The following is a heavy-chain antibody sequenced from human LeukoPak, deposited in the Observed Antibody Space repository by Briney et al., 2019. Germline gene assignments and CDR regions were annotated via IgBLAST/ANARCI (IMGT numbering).Heavy chain of an antibody. CDR1: GFTFDDYA. Sequence: GRSLRLSCAASGFTFDDYAMHWVRQAPGKGLEWVSGISWNSGSIGYADSVKGRFTISRDNAKNSLYPQMNSLRAEDTALYYCAKAMGDGSGWPIDYWGQGTLVTVSS. CDR3: AKAMGDGSGWPIDY. V-gene: IGHV3-9*01. J-gene: IGHJ4*02. D-gene: IGHD6-19*01. CDR2: ISWNSGSI.